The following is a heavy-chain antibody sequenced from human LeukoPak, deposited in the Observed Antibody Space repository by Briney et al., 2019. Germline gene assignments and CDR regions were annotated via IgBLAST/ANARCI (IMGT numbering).Heavy chain of an antibody. J-gene: IGHJ4*02. V-gene: IGHV1-2*02. CDR2: INPNSGCT. CDR1: GYTSTGYY. CDR3: ARETYGDYVLDY. D-gene: IGHD4-17*01. Sequence: ASVKVSCKASGYTSTGYYMHWVRQAPGQGPEGMGWINPNSGCTNYAQKFQGRVTMTRDTSLSTAYIELSRPRSHDTAVYYCARETYGDYVLDYWGQGTLVTVSS.